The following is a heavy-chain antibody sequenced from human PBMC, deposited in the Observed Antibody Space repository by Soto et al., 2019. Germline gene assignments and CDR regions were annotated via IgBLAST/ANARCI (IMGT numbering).Heavy chain of an antibody. J-gene: IGHJ6*02. D-gene: IGHD2-15*01. CDR1: GFTFSSYS. CDR3: ARVSRRVVVVVAARKNYGMDV. CDR2: ISSSSSTI. V-gene: IGHV3-48*01. Sequence: GGSLRLSCAASGFTFSSYSMNWVRQAPGKGLEWVSYISSSSSTIYYADSVKGRFTISRDNAKNSLYLQMNSLRVEDTAVYYCARVSRRVVVVVAARKNYGMDVWGQGTTVTVSS.